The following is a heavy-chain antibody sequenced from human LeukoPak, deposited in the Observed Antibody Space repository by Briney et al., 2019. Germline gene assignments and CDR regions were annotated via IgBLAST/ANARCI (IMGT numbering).Heavy chain of an antibody. D-gene: IGHD4-17*01. J-gene: IGHJ4*02. V-gene: IGHV3-33*01. CDR2: IWYDGSNK. Sequence: GGSLRLSCAASGFTFSSYGMHWVRQAPGKGLEWVAVIWYDGSNKYYADSVKGRFTISRDNSKNTLYLQMNSLRAEDTAVYYCASSTYGDYVIDYWGQGTLVTVSS. CDR1: GFTFSSYG. CDR3: ASSTYGDYVIDY.